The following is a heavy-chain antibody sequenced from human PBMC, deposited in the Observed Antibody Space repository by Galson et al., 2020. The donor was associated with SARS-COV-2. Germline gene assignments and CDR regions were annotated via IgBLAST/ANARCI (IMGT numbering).Heavy chain of an antibody. CDR2: IYYSGST. J-gene: IGHJ4*02. Sequence: SQTLSLTCTVSGGSISSSSYYWGWIRQPPGKGLEWIGSIYYSGSTYYNPSLKSRVTISVDTSKNQFSLKLSSVTAADTAVYYCATITMVQGVIITTLDYWGQGTLVTVSS. D-gene: IGHD3-10*01. CDR3: ATITMVQGVIITTLDY. CDR1: GGSISSSSYY. V-gene: IGHV4-39*07.